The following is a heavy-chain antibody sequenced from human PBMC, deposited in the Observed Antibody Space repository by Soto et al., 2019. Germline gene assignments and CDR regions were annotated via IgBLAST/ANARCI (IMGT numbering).Heavy chain of an antibody. CDR2: IQFDGSNK. CDR3: AREPLRAVAGPRFDY. Sequence: QVQLVESGGAVAQPGSPLRFSCAASEFPLSPDALNWVRRAQGRGREWVALIQFDGSNKYYGDSVKGRFTSSRDNSKNTLYLQMNSLRAEDTAMYYCAREPLRAVAGPRFDYWGQGTLVTVSS. CDR1: EFPLSPDA. V-gene: IGHV3-30-3*01. D-gene: IGHD6-19*01. J-gene: IGHJ4*02.